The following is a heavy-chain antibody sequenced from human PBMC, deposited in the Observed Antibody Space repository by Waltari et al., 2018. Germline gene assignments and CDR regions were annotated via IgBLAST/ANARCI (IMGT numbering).Heavy chain of an antibody. CDR2: VYYTGTT. V-gene: IGHV4-59*01. J-gene: IGHJ4*02. CDR1: GGSISGYS. CDR3: ARERGYDGFDF. D-gene: IGHD3-16*01. Sequence: QVHLQESGPGLVKPSETLSLTCAVSGGSISGYSWSWIRQPPGKGLEWIGYVYYTGTTHYNPSLKSRVTMSVDTSANQFSLKLASVTAADTAVYYCARERGYDGFDFWGQGTLATVSS.